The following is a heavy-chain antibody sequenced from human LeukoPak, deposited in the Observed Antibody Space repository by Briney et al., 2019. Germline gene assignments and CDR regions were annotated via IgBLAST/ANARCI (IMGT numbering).Heavy chain of an antibody. CDR3: ARGEGYKFQFYFDY. CDR1: GGSISSYY. J-gene: IGHJ4*02. V-gene: IGHV4-59*01. Sequence: SETLSLTCTVSGGSISSYYWSWIRQPPGKGLEWIGYIYYSGSTNYNPSLKSRVTISVDTSKNQFSLKLSSVTAADTAVYYCARGEGYKFQFYFDYWGQGTLVTVSS. CDR2: IYYSGST. D-gene: IGHD5-24*01.